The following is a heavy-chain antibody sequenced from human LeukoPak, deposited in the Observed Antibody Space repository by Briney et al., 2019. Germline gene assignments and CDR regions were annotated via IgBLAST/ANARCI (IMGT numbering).Heavy chain of an antibody. CDR3: AKDTHSSGWYDRAFDY. D-gene: IGHD6-19*01. J-gene: IGHJ4*02. V-gene: IGHV3-30*02. CDR2: IRYDGSNK. CDR1: GFTFSSYG. Sequence: GGSLRLSCAASGFTFSSYGMHWVRQAPGQGLEWMAFIRYDGSNKYYADSVKGRFTISRDNSKNTLYLQMNSLRAEDTAVYYSAKDTHSSGWYDRAFDYWGQGTLVTVSS.